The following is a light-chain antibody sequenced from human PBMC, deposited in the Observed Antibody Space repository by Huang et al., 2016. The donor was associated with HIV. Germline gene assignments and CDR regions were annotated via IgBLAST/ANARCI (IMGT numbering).Light chain of an antibody. J-gene: IGKJ2*01. Sequence: DIQMTQSPSSLSASVGDRVIISCRASQSINKYLNWYQQMPGKAPKLLIYGASTLQRGFSSRFSGSVSGTDFTLTIGSLQPEDAATYYCQQSYKAPRTFGQGTLLEI. V-gene: IGKV1-39*01. CDR1: QSINKY. CDR2: GAS. CDR3: QQSYKAPRT.